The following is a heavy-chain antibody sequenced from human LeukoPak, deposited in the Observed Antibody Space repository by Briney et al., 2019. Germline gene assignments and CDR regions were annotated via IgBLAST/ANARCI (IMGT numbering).Heavy chain of an antibody. D-gene: IGHD5-12*01. CDR3: ARPYGGYVDDAFDI. CDR1: GGTFSSYA. CDR2: IIPIFGTA. J-gene: IGHJ3*02. Sequence: SVKVSCKASGGTFSSYAISWVRQAPGQGLEWMGGIIPIFGTANYAQKFQGRVTITADESRSTAYMELSSLRSEDTAVYYCARPYGGYVDDAFDIWGQGTMVTVSS. V-gene: IGHV1-69*01.